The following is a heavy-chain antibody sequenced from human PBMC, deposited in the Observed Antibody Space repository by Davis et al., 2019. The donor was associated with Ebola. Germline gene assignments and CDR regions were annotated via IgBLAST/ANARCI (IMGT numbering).Heavy chain of an antibody. J-gene: IGHJ4*02. CDR2: IYSGGST. D-gene: IGHD3-22*01. CDR1: GFTVSSNY. V-gene: IGHV3-53*01. Sequence: GESLKISCAASGFTVSSNYMSWVRQAPGKGLEWVSVIYSGGSTYYADSVKGRFTISRDNSKNTLYLQMNSLRAEDTAVYYCAKGETGYDSSGYYYDYWGQGTLVTVSS. CDR3: AKGETGYDSSGYYYDY.